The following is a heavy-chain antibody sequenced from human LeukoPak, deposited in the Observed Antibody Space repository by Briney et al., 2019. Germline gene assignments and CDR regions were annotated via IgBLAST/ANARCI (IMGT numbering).Heavy chain of an antibody. D-gene: IGHD5-12*01. CDR1: GGSISSSSYY. CDR3: ASVRNLVATSRPGDGDYFDY. Sequence: PSETLSLTCTVSGGSISSSSYYWGWIRQPPGKGLEWIGSIYYSGSTYYNPSLKSRVTISVDTSKNQFSLKLSSVTAADTAVYYCASVRNLVATSRPGDGDYFDYWGQGTLVTVSS. J-gene: IGHJ4*02. CDR2: IYYSGST. V-gene: IGHV4-39*01.